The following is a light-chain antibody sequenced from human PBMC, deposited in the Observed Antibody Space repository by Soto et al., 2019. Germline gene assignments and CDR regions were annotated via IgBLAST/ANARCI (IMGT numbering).Light chain of an antibody. CDR2: KVS. Sequence: DVVMTQSPLSLPVTLGQAASISCRSSQSPLYSDGNTYLSWFHQRPGQSPRRLIYKVSNRDSGVPDRFSGSGSGTDFTLQINRVEAEDVGVYYCMQGTHWPYTFGQGTKLEIK. CDR1: QSPLYSDGNTY. CDR3: MQGTHWPYT. J-gene: IGKJ2*01. V-gene: IGKV2-30*01.